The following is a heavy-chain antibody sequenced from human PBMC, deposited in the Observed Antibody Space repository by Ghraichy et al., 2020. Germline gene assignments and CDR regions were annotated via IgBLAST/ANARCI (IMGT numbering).Heavy chain of an antibody. V-gene: IGHV1-69*13. CDR3: ASVAVAGTSYAFDY. CDR1: GGTFSSYA. Sequence: SVKVSCKASGGTFSSYAISWVRQAPGQGLEWMGGIIPIFGTANYAQKFQGRVTITADESTSTAYMELSSLRSEDTAVYYCASVAVAGTSYAFDYWGQGTLVTVSS. J-gene: IGHJ4*02. D-gene: IGHD6-19*01. CDR2: IIPIFGTA.